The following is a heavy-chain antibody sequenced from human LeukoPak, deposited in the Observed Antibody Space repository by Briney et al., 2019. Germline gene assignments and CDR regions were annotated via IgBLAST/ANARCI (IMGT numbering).Heavy chain of an antibody. V-gene: IGHV4-34*01. J-gene: IGHJ6*02. CDR3: ARGGYGDYLLYYYYGMDV. D-gene: IGHD4-17*01. CDR2: INHSGST. CDR1: GGSFSGYY. Sequence: SETLSLTCAVYGGSFSGYYWSWIRQPPGKGLEWIGEINHSGSTNYNPSLKSRITISVDTSKNQFSLKLSSVTAADTAVYYCARGGYGDYLLYYYYGMDVCGQGTTVTVSS.